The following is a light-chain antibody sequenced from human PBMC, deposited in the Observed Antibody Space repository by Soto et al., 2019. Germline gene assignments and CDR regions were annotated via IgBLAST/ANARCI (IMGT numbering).Light chain of an antibody. CDR3: QSYDSSLSVWV. Sequence: QSVLTQPPSVSGAPGQRVAISCTGSSSNIGAGSDVHWYQQLPGSAPKRLIYGNTNRPSGVPDRFSGSRSGTSASLAITGLQAEDEADYYCQSYDSSLSVWVFGGGTKLTVL. V-gene: IGLV1-40*01. J-gene: IGLJ3*02. CDR2: GNT. CDR1: SSNIGAGSD.